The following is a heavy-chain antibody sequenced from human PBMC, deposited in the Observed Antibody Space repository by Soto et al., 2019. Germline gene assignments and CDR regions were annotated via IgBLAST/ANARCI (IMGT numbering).Heavy chain of an antibody. Sequence: EEQLVESGGDLVQPGGSLRLSCAASGFTVSNNYMSWVRQAPGKGLEWVSLIYSGGSTYYADSVKGRFTISRDSSKNTLDLQMDSQRAEDTAMYYCAAYSHKGYWGQGTLVTVSS. CDR1: GFTVSNNY. CDR2: IYSGGST. CDR3: AAYSHKGY. V-gene: IGHV3-66*01. D-gene: IGHD3-16*01. J-gene: IGHJ4*02.